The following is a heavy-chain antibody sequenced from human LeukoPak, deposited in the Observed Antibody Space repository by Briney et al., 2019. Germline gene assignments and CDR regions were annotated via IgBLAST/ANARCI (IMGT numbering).Heavy chain of an antibody. J-gene: IGHJ4*02. D-gene: IGHD2-21*02. CDR1: GGSISSYY. V-gene: IGHV4-4*07. Sequence: PSETLSLTCTVSGGSISSYYWSWIRQPAGKGLEWIGRIYSSGTTDHNPSLKSRVSMSVDTSNNHFSLKLSSVTAADTAVYYCARDEVTGCFDYWGQGTLVTVSS. CDR3: ARDEVTGCFDY. CDR2: IYSSGTT.